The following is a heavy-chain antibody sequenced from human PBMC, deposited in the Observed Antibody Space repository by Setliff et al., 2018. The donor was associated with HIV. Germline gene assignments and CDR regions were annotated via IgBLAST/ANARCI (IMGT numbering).Heavy chain of an antibody. CDR1: GGPFSSSSYY. Sequence: SETLSLTCTVSGGPFSSSSYYWGWIRQPPGKGLEWIGSLRPSGNTYYNPSLKSRVTISVDTSENQFSLKLTSVTAADTAMYFCARDATSEGYMDVWGKGTTVTVSS. V-gene: IGHV4-39*02. J-gene: IGHJ6*03. CDR2: LRPSGNT. CDR3: ARDATSEGYMDV.